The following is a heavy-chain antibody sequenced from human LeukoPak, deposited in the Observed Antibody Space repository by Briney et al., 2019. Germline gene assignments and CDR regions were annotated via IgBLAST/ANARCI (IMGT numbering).Heavy chain of an antibody. J-gene: IGHJ3*02. CDR3: ARRIRVAVPATALGAFDI. CDR1: GFTFSSYS. CDR2: ISSSSSTI. D-gene: IGHD2-2*01. Sequence: PGGSLRLSCAGSGFTFSSYSMKWVRQAPGKGLEWVSYISSSSSTIYYADSVKGRFTISRDNAKNSLYLQMNSLRAEDTAVYYCARRIRVAVPATALGAFDIWGQGTMVTVSS. V-gene: IGHV3-48*04.